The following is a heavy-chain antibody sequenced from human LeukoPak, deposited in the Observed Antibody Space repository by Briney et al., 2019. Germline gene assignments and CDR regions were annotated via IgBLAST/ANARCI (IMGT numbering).Heavy chain of an antibody. V-gene: IGHV4-38-2*02. D-gene: IGHD3-10*01. CDR1: GYSISSGYY. CDR2: IYHSGST. CDR3: ARETPYGSGSYPFDY. J-gene: IGHJ4*02. Sequence: SETLSLTCTVSGYSISSGYYWGWIRQPPGKGLEWIGSIYHSGSTYYNPSLKSRVTISVDTSKNQFSLKLSSVTAADTAVYYCARETPYGSGSYPFDYWGQGILVTVSS.